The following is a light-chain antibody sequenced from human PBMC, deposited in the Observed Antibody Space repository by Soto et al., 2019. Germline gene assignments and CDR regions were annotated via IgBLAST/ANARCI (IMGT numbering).Light chain of an antibody. Sequence: DIQMTQSPSPLSGSVGDRGTITFRASQTISSWLAWYQQKPGKAPKLLIYDVSSLESGVPSRYSGSGSGTEFTLAISSLQPDDFATYYCQQYNSYPWTFGQGTKVDIK. CDR1: QTISSW. CDR3: QQYNSYPWT. J-gene: IGKJ1*01. CDR2: DVS. V-gene: IGKV1-5*01.